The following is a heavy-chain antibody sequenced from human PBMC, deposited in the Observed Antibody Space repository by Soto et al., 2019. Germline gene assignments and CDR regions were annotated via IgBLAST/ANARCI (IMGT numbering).Heavy chain of an antibody. Sequence: PSETLSLTCTVSGGSISSYYWSWIRQPPGKGLEWIGYVSYSGSTNYNPSLKSRVTISVDTSKIHFSLKLSSVTAADTAVYYCARGDNYFDYWGQGTPVTVSS. V-gene: IGHV4-59*01. CDR3: ARGDNYFDY. J-gene: IGHJ4*02. CDR2: VSYSGST. D-gene: IGHD2-21*01. CDR1: GGSISSYY.